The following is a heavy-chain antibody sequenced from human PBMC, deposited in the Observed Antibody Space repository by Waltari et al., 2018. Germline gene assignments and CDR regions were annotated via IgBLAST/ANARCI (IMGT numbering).Heavy chain of an antibody. J-gene: IGHJ4*02. Sequence: QVQLVQSGAEVKKPGASVKVYCKASGYTFTSYELNWVRQATGQGLEWMGWMNPNIGNTGFAQKFQGRVTITRNTSISTAYMELSSLRSEDTTVYYCAGGSYSSGCYYFDYWGQGTLVTVSS. V-gene: IGHV1-8*03. D-gene: IGHD6-19*01. CDR3: AGGSYSSGCYYFDY. CDR2: MNPNIGNT. CDR1: GYTFTSYE.